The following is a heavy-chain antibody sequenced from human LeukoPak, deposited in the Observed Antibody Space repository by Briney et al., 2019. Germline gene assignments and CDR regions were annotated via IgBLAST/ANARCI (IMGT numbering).Heavy chain of an antibody. V-gene: IGHV3-48*03. CDR2: ISSSGSTI. J-gene: IGHJ6*04. CDR1: GFTFSSYG. D-gene: IGHD3-10*02. Sequence: GGTLRLSCAASGFTFSSYGMNWVRQAPGEGLEWVSYISSSGSTIYYADSVKGRFTISRDNAKNSLYLQMNSLRAEDTAVYYCAELGITMIGGVWGKGTTVTISS. CDR3: AELGITMIGGV.